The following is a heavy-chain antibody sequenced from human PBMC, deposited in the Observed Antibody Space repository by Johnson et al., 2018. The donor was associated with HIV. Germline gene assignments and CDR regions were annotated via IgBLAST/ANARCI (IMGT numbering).Heavy chain of an antibody. J-gene: IGHJ3*02. V-gene: IGHV3-30*14. CDR1: GFPFSSYA. CDR2: ISYDGGNK. Sequence: VQLMESGGGVVQPGRSLRLSCAASGFPFSSYAMHWVRQAPGKGLEWVAVISYDGGNKYYADSVKGRFTISRDNSKNPLYLQMGGLRTEDMAVYYCARKGGYGQAFDIWGQGTLVTVSS. D-gene: IGHD5-18*01. CDR3: ARKGGYGQAFDI.